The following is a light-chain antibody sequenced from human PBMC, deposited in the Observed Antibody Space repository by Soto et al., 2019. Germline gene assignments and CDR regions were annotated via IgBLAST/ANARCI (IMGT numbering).Light chain of an antibody. CDR2: GIC. J-gene: IGKJ1*01. CDR3: QQYVTSSPRT. Sequence: EIVLTQSPGTLSLSPGERATLSCRASHTISSSYLAWYQQKPGQAPRLLMYGICRRATGIPDRFSGSGSGTDFTLTITRLEPEDFAVYYCQQYVTSSPRTFGQGTNVEIK. V-gene: IGKV3-20*01. CDR1: HTISSSY.